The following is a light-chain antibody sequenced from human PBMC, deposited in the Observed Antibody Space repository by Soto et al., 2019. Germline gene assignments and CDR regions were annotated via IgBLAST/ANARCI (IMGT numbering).Light chain of an antibody. J-gene: IGLJ2*01. Sequence: QSALTQPASVSGSPGQSISISCTGTSSDIGGYNYVSWFQQHPGKAPKLMIYDVSSRPSGVSDRFSGSKSGNTASLTISGLQAEDEADYYCNSYTSSRTPVVFGGGTKLTVL. V-gene: IGLV2-14*01. CDR3: NSYTSSRTPVV. CDR1: SSDIGGYNY. CDR2: DVS.